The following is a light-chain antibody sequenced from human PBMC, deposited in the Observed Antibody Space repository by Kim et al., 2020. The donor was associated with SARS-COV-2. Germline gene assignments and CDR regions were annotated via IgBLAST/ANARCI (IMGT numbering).Light chain of an antibody. J-gene: IGLJ2*01. CDR1: SGNRRHA. V-gene: IGLV4-69*01. CDR2: LNSDGSH. CDR3: QTWGTGMV. Sequence: GASVKHTCPLRSGNRRHAISWHQKQQGKGTRYLMTLNSDGSHSKEDGIPDLFSGPSSGAERYLTISSLQSEEEADYYCQTWGTGMVFGGGTQLTVL.